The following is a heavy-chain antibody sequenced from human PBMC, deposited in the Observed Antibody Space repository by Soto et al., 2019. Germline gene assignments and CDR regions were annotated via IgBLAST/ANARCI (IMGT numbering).Heavy chain of an antibody. CDR2: IIPIFGTA. J-gene: IGHJ6*02. Sequence: SVKVSCKASGGTFRSYAISWVRQAPEKGHEWMGGIIPIFGTANYAQKFQGRVTITADESTSTAYMELSSLRSEDTAVYYCARYCSGGSCYGYYYGMDVWGQGTTVTVSS. D-gene: IGHD2-15*01. CDR1: GGTFRSYA. V-gene: IGHV1-69*13. CDR3: ARYCSGGSCYGYYYGMDV.